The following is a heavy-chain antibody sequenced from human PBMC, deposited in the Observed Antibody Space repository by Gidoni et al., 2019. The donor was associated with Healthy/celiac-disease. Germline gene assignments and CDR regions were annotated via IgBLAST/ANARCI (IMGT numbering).Heavy chain of an antibody. CDR1: GFTFSNAW. D-gene: IGHD3-3*01. V-gene: IGHV3-15*01. CDR2: IKSKTDGGTT. CDR3: TTDRINAIFGVEAYYYGMDV. J-gene: IGHJ6*02. Sequence: EVQLVESGGGLVKPGGSLRLSCAASGFTFSNAWMSWVRQAPGKGLEWVSRIKSKTDGGTTDYAAPVKGRFTISRDDSKNTLYLQMNSLKTEDTAVYYCTTDRINAIFGVEAYYYGMDVWGQGTTVTVSS.